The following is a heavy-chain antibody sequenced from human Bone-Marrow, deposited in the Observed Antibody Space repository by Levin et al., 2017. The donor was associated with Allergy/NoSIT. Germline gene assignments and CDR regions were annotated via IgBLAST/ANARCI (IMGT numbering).Heavy chain of an antibody. CDR1: GYSFTSYW. Sequence: GESLKISCKGSGYSFTSYWIGWVRQMPGKGLEWMGIIYPGDSDTRYSPSFQGQVTISADKSISTAYLQWSSLKASDTAMYYCARSAYCTGGVCWFDPWGQGTLVTVSS. J-gene: IGHJ5*02. CDR3: ARSAYCTGGVCWFDP. D-gene: IGHD2-8*02. CDR2: IYPGDSDT. V-gene: IGHV5-51*01.